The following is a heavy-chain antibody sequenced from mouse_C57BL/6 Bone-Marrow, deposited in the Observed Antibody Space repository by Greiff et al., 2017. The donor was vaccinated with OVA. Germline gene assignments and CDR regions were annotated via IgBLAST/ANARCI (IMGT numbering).Heavy chain of an antibody. J-gene: IGHJ4*01. CDR1: GFSLTSYG. CDR2: IWRGGST. CDR3: AKIGSYYSNYVYYAMDY. D-gene: IGHD2-5*01. V-gene: IGHV2-5*01. Sequence: VQLQQSGPGLVQPSQSLSITCTVSGFSLTSYGVHWVRQSPGKGLEWLGVIWRGGSTDYNAAFMSRLSITKDNSKSQVFFKMNSLQADDTAIYYCAKIGSYYSNYVYYAMDYWGQGTSVTVSS.